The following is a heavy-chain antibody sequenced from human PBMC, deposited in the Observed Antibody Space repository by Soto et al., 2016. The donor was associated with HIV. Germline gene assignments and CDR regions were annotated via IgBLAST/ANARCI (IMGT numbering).Heavy chain of an antibody. CDR3: ARTNAFDI. Sequence: QVQLQESGPRLVKPSETLSLTCTVSGGSINSHHWNWIRQPPGKGLEWIGCIYYSGKTYYNPSLKSRVTISIDTSKNQFSLNLSSVTDADTAIYYCARTNAFDIVGPKGTSGPPSLQ. J-gene: IGHJ3*02. CDR2: IYYSGKT. CDR1: GGSINSHH. V-gene: IGHV4-59*11.